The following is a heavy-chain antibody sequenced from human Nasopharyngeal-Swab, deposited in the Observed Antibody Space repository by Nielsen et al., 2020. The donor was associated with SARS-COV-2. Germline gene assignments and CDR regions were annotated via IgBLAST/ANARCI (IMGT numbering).Heavy chain of an antibody. Sequence: ESLKISCAASGSTFSSYAMSWVRQAPGKGLEWIGEINHSGSTNYNPSLKSRVTISVDTSKNQFSLKLSTVTAADTAVYYCTRGLTYYDFWSGPYNWFDPWGQGTLVTVSS. V-gene: IGHV4-34*01. CDR1: GSTFSSYA. J-gene: IGHJ5*02. CDR2: INHSGST. D-gene: IGHD3-3*01. CDR3: TRGLTYYDFWSGPYNWFDP.